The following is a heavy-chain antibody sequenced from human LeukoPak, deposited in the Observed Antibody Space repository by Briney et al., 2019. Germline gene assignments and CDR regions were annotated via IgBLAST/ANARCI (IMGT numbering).Heavy chain of an antibody. CDR3: AIYYYDSSEVDY. V-gene: IGHV1-69*05. Sequence: ASVKASCKASGGTFSSYAISWVRQAPGQGLEWMGGIIPIFGTANYAQKFQGRVTITTDESTSTAYMELSSLRSEDTAVYYCAIYYYDSSEVDYWGQGTLVTVSS. CDR2: IIPIFGTA. D-gene: IGHD3-22*01. J-gene: IGHJ4*02. CDR1: GGTFSSYA.